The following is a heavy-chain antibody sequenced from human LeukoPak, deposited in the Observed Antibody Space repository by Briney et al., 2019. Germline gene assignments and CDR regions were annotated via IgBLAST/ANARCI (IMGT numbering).Heavy chain of an antibody. V-gene: IGHV3-23*01. CDR3: AKDLAAVAGKSRVFDY. CDR1: GFTFSQYG. D-gene: IGHD6-19*01. Sequence: TGGSLRLSCAASGFTFSQYGMSWVRQAPGKGLEWVSMISDSGGSTYYADSVKGRFTISRDYSKTTLYLQMNSLRAEGTAVYYCAKDLAAVAGKSRVFDYWGQGTLVTVSS. CDR2: ISDSGGST. J-gene: IGHJ4*02.